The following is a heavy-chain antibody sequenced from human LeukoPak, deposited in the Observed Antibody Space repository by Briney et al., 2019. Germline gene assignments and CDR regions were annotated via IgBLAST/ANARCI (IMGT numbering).Heavy chain of an antibody. Sequence: ASVKVSCKASGYTFTSYYMHWVRQAPGQGLEWMGIINHSGVSKSYAQKFQGRVTMTRDTSTSTVYMELSSLRSEDTAVYYCARTPVDLATDYFDYWGQGTLVSVSA. CDR2: INHSGVSK. J-gene: IGHJ4*02. V-gene: IGHV1-46*01. CDR1: GYTFTSYY. CDR3: ARTPVDLATDYFDY. D-gene: IGHD5-24*01.